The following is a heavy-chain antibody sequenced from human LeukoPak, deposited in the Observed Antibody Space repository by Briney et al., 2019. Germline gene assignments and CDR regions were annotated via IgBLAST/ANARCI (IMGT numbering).Heavy chain of an antibody. J-gene: IGHJ3*02. V-gene: IGHV3-15*01. CDR2: IKTKTDGGTT. CDR3: ARGYVHAFDI. CDR1: GFTFSDAW. D-gene: IGHD5-12*01. Sequence: PGGSLRLSCAASGFTFSDAWMSWVRQAPGQGLEWVARIKTKTDGGTTDYTAPVKGRFTISRENAKNSLYLQMNSLRAGDTAVYYCARGYVHAFDIWGQGTMVTVSS.